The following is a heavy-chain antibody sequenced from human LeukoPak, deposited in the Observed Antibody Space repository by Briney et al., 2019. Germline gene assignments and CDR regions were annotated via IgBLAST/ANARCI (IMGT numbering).Heavy chain of an antibody. CDR1: GDSISDTRYF. Sequence: SETLSLTCTVSGDSISDTRYFWGFIRRSPGKGLEWIVSLYYRETFYNPSLKSRVTISVDTSKNQFSLKLSSVTAADTAVYYCARVWYYDSSGFGEFDYWGQGTLVTVSS. CDR2: LYYRET. D-gene: IGHD3-22*01. J-gene: IGHJ4*02. CDR3: ARVWYYDSSGFGEFDY. V-gene: IGHV4-39*07.